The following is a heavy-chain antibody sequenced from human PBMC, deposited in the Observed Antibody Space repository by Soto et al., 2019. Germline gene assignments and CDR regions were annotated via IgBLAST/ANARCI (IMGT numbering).Heavy chain of an antibody. CDR3: ARDWVSYGYYAGLSFDY. Sequence: ESGGGLVQPGGSLRLSCAASGFTFSSYWMSWVRQAPGKGLEWVANIKQDGSEKYYVDSVKGRFTISRDNGKNSLYLQMNSLRAEDTAVYYRARDWVSYGYYAGLSFDYWGQGTLVTVSS. V-gene: IGHV3-7*01. J-gene: IGHJ4*02. CDR2: IKQDGSEK. CDR1: GFTFSSYW. D-gene: IGHD4-17*01.